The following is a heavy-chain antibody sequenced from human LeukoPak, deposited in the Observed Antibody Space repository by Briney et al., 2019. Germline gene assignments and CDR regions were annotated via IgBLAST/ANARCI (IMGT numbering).Heavy chain of an antibody. J-gene: IGHJ4*02. CDR3: AREGGQWLRLEYYFDY. CDR1: GFTFSSNG. D-gene: IGHD5-12*01. Sequence: GGSLRLSCAASGFTFSSNGMHWVRQAPGKGLEWVAFISYDGRDVYYADSVKGRFTISRDNSKNTLYLRMNSLRAEDTAVYYCAREGGQWLRLEYYFDYWGQGTLVTVSS. V-gene: IGHV3-30*02. CDR2: ISYDGRDV.